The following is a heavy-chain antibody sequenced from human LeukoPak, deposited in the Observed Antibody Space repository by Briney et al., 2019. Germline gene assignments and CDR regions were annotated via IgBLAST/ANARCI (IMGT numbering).Heavy chain of an antibody. CDR2: MNPNSGIT. D-gene: IGHD3-22*01. CDR3: AREDFYDSGSNDY. Sequence: SVKVSCKASGYSFTNYDINWVRQATGQGLEWMGWMNPNSGITAYAQKFQGRVTITRNTSIGTAYMELSSLRSEDTAVFYCAREDFYDSGSNDYWGQGTLVTVSS. V-gene: IGHV1-8*03. CDR1: GYSFTNYD. J-gene: IGHJ4*02.